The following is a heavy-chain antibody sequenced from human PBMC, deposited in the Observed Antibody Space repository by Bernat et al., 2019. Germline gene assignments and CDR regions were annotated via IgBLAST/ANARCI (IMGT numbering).Heavy chain of an antibody. CDR3: ARVGYCSGGSCRRAFDI. J-gene: IGHJ3*02. CDR1: GYTFTGYY. D-gene: IGHD2-15*01. V-gene: IGHV1-2*04. Sequence: QVQLVQSGAEVMKPGASVKVSCKASGYTFTGYYMHWVRQAPGQGLEWMGWINPNSGGTNYAQKFQGWVTMTRDTSISTAYMELSRLRSDDTAVYYCARVGYCSGGSCRRAFDIWGQGTMVTVSS. CDR2: INPNSGGT.